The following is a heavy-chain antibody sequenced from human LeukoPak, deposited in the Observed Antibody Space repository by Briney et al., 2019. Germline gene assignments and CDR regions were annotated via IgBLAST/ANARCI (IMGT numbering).Heavy chain of an antibody. CDR1: GGSISSGTYY. J-gene: IGHJ6*03. V-gene: IGHV4-61*02. CDR3: AREEYNPFYHDMDV. Sequence: SETLSLTCTVSGGSISSGTYYWSWIRQPAGKGLEWIGRIYTRGSTFYNPSLKSRRVTISVDTSKNQFSLNLSSVTAADTAVYYCAREEYNPFYHDMDVWGKGTTVTVPS. CDR2: IYTRGST. D-gene: IGHD6-6*01.